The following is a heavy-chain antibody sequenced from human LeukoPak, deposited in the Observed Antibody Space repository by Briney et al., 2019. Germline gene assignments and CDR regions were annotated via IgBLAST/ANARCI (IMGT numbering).Heavy chain of an antibody. CDR1: GYTFNNHY. CDR2: INPSGGST. D-gene: IGHD6-19*01. CDR3: ARQGTYSSAIGMGY. Sequence: ASVKVSCRASGYTFNNHYMYWVRQAPGQGLEWMGVINPSGGSTSYAQKFQGRVTMTRDTSTRTVYMEVNSLRSEDTAVYYCARQGTYSSAIGMGYWGQGTLVTVSS. J-gene: IGHJ4*02. V-gene: IGHV1-46*02.